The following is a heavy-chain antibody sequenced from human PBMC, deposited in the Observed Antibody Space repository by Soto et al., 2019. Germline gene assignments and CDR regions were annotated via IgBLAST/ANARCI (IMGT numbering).Heavy chain of an antibody. J-gene: IGHJ3*02. CDR3: ARLLGSGNYLGIFDAFDI. CDR1: GGSITTVGNY. V-gene: IGHV4-31*03. D-gene: IGHD1-26*01. CDR2: ISYSGRT. Sequence: QVQLQESGPGLVQPSQTLSLACTVSGGSITTVGNYWSWIRQFPGKGLEWIGHISYSGRTNSNPSLRGRLSISVDTSKNQFSLELSSVTAADTAVYHCARLLGSGNYLGIFDAFDIWGQGTVVTVSS.